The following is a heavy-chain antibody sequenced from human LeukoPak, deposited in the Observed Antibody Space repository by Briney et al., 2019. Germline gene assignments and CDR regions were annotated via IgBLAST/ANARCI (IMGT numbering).Heavy chain of an antibody. CDR3: AMLGYFDWKFDY. J-gene: IGHJ4*02. D-gene: IGHD3-9*01. CDR2: IHYSGST. Sequence: PSQTLSLTCTVSGVSISIGGYYWSWIRQHPGKGLEWIGFIHYSGSTSYNPALKSRVTISVDTSKNQFSLKLSSVTAADTAVYYCAMLGYFDWKFDYWGQGTLVTVSS. V-gene: IGHV4-31*03. CDR1: GVSISIGGYY.